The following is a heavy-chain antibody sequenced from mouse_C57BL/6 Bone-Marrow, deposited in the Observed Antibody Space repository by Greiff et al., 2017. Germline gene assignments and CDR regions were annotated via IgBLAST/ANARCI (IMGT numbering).Heavy chain of an antibody. CDR3: ANLLLRLYAMDY. Sequence: VQLQQPGAELVKPGASVKLSCKASGYTFTSYWMHWVKQRPGQGLEWIGMIHPNSGSTNYNEKFKSKATLTVDKSSSTAYMQLSSLTSEDSAVYYCANLLLRLYAMDYWGQGTSVTVSS. CDR2: IHPNSGST. J-gene: IGHJ4*01. CDR1: GYTFTSYW. V-gene: IGHV1-64*01. D-gene: IGHD1-1*01.